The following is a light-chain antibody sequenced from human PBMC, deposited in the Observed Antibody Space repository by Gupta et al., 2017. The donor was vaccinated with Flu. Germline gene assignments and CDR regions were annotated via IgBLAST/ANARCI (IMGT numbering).Light chain of an antibody. CDR2: DAS. CDR3: QQRSSWPT. Sequence: CPANLSLSPGARANLSCRASQSVTRDLAWYQQKPGQAPRLLIFDASNRATGIPARFSGSGSGTECTLTIDSIEPDDFAVYYCQQRSSWPTFGQGTRLEIK. V-gene: IGKV3-11*01. CDR1: QSVTRD. J-gene: IGKJ5*01.